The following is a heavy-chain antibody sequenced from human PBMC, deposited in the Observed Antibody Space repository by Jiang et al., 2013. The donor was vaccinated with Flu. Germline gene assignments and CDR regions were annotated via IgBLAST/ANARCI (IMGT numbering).Heavy chain of an antibody. CDR2: INHSGST. V-gene: IGHV4-34*01. D-gene: IGHD7-27*01. CDR3: ARGAFNWGPPSIDY. J-gene: IGHJ4*02. Sequence: CAVYGGSFSGYYWSWIRQPPGKGLEWIGEINHSGSTNYNPSLKSRVTISVDTSKNQFSLKLSSVTAADTAVYYCARGAFNWGPPSIDYWGQGTLVTVSS. CDR1: GGSFSGYY.